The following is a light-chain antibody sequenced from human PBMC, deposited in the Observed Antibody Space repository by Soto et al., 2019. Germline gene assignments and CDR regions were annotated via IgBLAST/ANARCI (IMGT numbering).Light chain of an antibody. J-gene: IGKJ1*01. CDR2: TAS. CDR3: QQHYNTPRT. Sequence: GDRVTITCRASQSIASHLNWYQQKPGKAPTLLIYTASNLQSGVPSRFSGSGSGTHFTLTISSLQPEDFATYYCQQHYNTPRTFGQGTKVDIK. CDR1: QSIASH. V-gene: IGKV1-39*01.